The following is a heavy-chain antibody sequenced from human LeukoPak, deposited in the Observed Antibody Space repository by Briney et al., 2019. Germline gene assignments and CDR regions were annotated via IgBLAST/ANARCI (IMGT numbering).Heavy chain of an antibody. Sequence: PGGSLRLSCAASGFTFSDYYMSWIRPAQGKGLGWVSYIISSGSTIYYADSVKGRFTISRDNAKKPLYLQMNSLRAEDTAVYYCARDLKWGPNWFDPWGQGTLVTVSS. CDR3: ARDLKWGPNWFDP. J-gene: IGHJ5*02. V-gene: IGHV3-11*01. CDR1: GFTFSDYY. D-gene: IGHD7-27*01. CDR2: IISSGSTI.